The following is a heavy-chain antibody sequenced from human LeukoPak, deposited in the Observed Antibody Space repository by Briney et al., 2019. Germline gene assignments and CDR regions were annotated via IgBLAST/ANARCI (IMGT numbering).Heavy chain of an antibody. V-gene: IGHV3-74*01. Sequence: PGGSLRLSCAASGTYWMHSVRQAPGKGLVWVSHINSDGSWTGYADSVKGRFTISKDNAKNTVSLQMNNLRAEDTAVYYCVTFYETYWGRGTLVTVSS. CDR3: VTFYETY. D-gene: IGHD2/OR15-2a*01. CDR2: INSDGSWT. CDR1: GTYW. J-gene: IGHJ4*02.